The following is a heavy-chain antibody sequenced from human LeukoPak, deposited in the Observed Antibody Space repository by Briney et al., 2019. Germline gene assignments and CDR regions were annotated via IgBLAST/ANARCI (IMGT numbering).Heavy chain of an antibody. V-gene: IGHV3-7*01. D-gene: IGHD3-10*01. CDR2: IKEDGSQT. Sequence: GGSLRLSCAASGFNFGTYWMNWVRQAPGKGLEWVANIKEDGSQTHYVDSVKGRFIISRDNAKNSLYLQMNSLRAEDMAVYYCAREGVGGFDYWGQGTLVTVSS. CDR1: GFNFGTYW. CDR3: AREGVGGFDY. J-gene: IGHJ4*02.